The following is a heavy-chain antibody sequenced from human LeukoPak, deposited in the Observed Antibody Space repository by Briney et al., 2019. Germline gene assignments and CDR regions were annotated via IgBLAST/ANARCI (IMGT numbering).Heavy chain of an antibody. Sequence: GGSLRLSCAASGFTFSSYWMHWVRQAPGTGVEWVSRISSDGTNTYYADSVKGRFSNSRENAKNTLYLQMNSLRAEDTAMYYCARVYYYYYMDVWGRGTTVTVSS. CDR1: GFTFSSYW. CDR2: ISSDGTNT. CDR3: ARVYYYYYMDV. J-gene: IGHJ6*03. V-gene: IGHV3-74*01.